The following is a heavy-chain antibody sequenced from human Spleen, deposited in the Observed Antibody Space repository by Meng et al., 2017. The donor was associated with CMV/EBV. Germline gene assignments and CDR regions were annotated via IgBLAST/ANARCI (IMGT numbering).Heavy chain of an antibody. CDR2: INWNGGST. CDR3: AKGGSSSWYYSFDY. J-gene: IGHJ4*02. D-gene: IGHD6-6*01. V-gene: IGHV3-20*04. Sequence: GESLKISCAASGFTFDDYGMSWVRQAPGKGLEWVSGINWNGGSTGYADSVKGRFTISRDNAKNSLYLQMNSLRAEDTALYYCAKGGSSSWYYSFDYSGQGTLVTVSS. CDR1: GFTFDDYG.